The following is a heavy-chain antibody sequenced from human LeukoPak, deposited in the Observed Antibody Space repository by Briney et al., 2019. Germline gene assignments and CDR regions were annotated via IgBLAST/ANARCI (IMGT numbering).Heavy chain of an antibody. D-gene: IGHD6-13*01. J-gene: IGHJ6*03. CDR3: AKEGGAAAGTEIGYYYYYMDV. CDR1: GFTFSSYW. Sequence: GGSLRLSCAASGFTFSSYWMSWVRQAPGKGLEWVANIKQDGSEKYYVDSVKGRFTISRDNAKNSLYLQMNSLRAEDTAVYYCAKEGGAAAGTEIGYYYYYMDVWGKGTTVTISS. CDR2: IKQDGSEK. V-gene: IGHV3-7*01.